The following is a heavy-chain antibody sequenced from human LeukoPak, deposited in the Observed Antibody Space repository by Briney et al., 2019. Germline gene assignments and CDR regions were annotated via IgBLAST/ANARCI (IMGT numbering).Heavy chain of an antibody. J-gene: IGHJ4*02. Sequence: PGESLRLSCAASGFTFSSYSMNWVRQATGKGLEWVSSISSSSSYIYYADSVKGRFTISRDNAKNSLYLQMNSLRAEDTAVYYCARGGSGWPIDYWGQGTLVTVSS. CDR2: ISSSSSYI. CDR3: ARGGSGWPIDY. CDR1: GFTFSSYS. D-gene: IGHD6-19*01. V-gene: IGHV3-21*01.